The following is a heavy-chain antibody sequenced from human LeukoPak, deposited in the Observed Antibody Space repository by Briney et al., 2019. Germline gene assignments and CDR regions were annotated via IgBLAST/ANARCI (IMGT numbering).Heavy chain of an antibody. J-gene: IGHJ4*02. CDR3: ARDPTYIVVVPAASLDY. D-gene: IGHD2-2*01. V-gene: IGHV1-2*02. Sequence: ASVKVSCKASGYIFTGYYLHWVRQAPGQGLEWMGWINPNSGGTNYAQKFQGRVTMTRDTSVSTAYMELSSLRSEDTAVYYCARDPTYIVVVPAASLDYWGQGTLVTVSS. CDR2: INPNSGGT. CDR1: GYIFTGYY.